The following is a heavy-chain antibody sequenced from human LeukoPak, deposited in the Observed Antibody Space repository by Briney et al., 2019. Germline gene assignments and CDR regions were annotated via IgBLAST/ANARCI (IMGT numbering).Heavy chain of an antibody. J-gene: IGHJ4*02. Sequence: ASVKVSCKASGYTFTSYYIHWVRQAPGQGLEWMGIINPSGGSTSYGQKFQGRVTMTRDTSTSTVYMDLSSLRSEDTAVYYCARGSYYDSSGYYPHYFDYWGQGTLVTVSS. D-gene: IGHD3-22*01. CDR3: ARGSYYDSSGYYPHYFDY. V-gene: IGHV1-46*01. CDR1: GYTFTSYY. CDR2: INPSGGST.